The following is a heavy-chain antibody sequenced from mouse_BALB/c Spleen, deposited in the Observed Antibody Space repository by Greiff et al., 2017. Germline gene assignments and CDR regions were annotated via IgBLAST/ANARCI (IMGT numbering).Heavy chain of an antibody. CDR3: ARVYYRGAMDY. D-gene: IGHD2-14*01. J-gene: IGHJ4*01. V-gene: IGHV3-6*02. Sequence: EVQLVESGPGLVKPSQSLSLTCSVTGYSITSGYYWNWIRQFPGNKLEWMGYISYDGSNNYNPSLKNRISITRDTSKNQFFLKLNSVTTEDTATYYCARVYYRGAMDYWGQGTSVTVSS. CDR2: ISYDGSN. CDR1: GYSITSGYY.